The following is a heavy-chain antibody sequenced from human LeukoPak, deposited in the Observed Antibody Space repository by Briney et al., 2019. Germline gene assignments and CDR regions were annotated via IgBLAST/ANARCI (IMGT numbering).Heavy chain of an antibody. CDR3: ATEGGGVSSSLYRQQFYMDD. CDR1: GYTFTSFD. V-gene: IGHV1-8*01. Sequence: ASVSLSCTVSGYTFTSFDINWVRQAPGQGLEWMGYLCPTSGDTAYAPRSLGRVTMTRITSISTAYIEPSSLTSEDTAVYYCATEGGGVSSSLYRQQFYMDDWGIGTTVTVSS. D-gene: IGHD6-6*01. J-gene: IGHJ6*03. CDR2: LCPTSGDT.